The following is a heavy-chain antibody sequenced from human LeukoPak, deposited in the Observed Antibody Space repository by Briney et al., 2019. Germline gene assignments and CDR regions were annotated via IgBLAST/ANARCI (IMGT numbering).Heavy chain of an antibody. J-gene: IGHJ4*02. D-gene: IGHD3-16*01. V-gene: IGHV3-66*02. CDR2: IYSGGGT. Sequence: GGSLRLSCAASGFTVSSNYMSWVRQAPGKGLEWVSVIYSGGGTYYADSVKGRFTISRDNSKNTLYLQMNSLRAEDTAVYYCARKLGPSLGEFDYWGQGTLVTVSS. CDR1: GFTVSSNY. CDR3: ARKLGPSLGEFDY.